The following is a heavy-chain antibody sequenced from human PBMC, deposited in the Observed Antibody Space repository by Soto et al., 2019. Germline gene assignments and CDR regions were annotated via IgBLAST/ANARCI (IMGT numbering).Heavy chain of an antibody. J-gene: IGHJ4*02. CDR2: ISPLFSTT. CDR1: GDLFNNYA. Sequence: QVQLVQAGAEVKAPGSSVKVSCKATGDLFNNYAFNWVRQSPGQGLEWMGRISPLFSTTNYAQKFQGRVTMGADELTTIVYLEVSNLESEDTARYYWAASSSVAAAGYFKFWGQGTLVTVAP. V-gene: IGHV1-69*01. D-gene: IGHD6-13*01. CDR3: AASSSVAAAGYFKF.